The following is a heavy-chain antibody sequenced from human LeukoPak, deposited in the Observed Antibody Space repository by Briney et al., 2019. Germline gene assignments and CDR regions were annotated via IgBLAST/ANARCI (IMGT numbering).Heavy chain of an antibody. Sequence: GSLRLSCAASGFTFSSSAMSWVRQAPGKGLEWIGEISHSGSTNYNPSLKSRVTISVDTSKNQFSLKLSSVTAADTAVYYCARTSSSSWVYHYYYGMVVWGQGTTVTVSS. J-gene: IGHJ6*02. CDR1: GFTFSSSA. D-gene: IGHD6-13*01. CDR2: ISHSGST. CDR3: ARTSSSSWVYHYYYGMVV. V-gene: IGHV4-34*01.